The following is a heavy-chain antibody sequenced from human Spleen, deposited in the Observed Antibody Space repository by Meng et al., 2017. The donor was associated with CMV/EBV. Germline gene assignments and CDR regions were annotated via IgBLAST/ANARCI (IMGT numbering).Heavy chain of an antibody. V-gene: IGHV4-39*07. CDR3: ARDSAGYSSGWSFTYYYGMDV. Sequence: SETLSLTCTVSGGSISSNSYYWGWIRQPPGKGLEWIGSIYYDGSTYYSPSLKSRVTISVYTSKNQFSLKLYSVTAADTAVYYCARDSAGYSSGWSFTYYYGMDVWGQGTTVTVSS. CDR2: IYYDGST. J-gene: IGHJ6*02. D-gene: IGHD6-19*01. CDR1: GGSISSNSYY.